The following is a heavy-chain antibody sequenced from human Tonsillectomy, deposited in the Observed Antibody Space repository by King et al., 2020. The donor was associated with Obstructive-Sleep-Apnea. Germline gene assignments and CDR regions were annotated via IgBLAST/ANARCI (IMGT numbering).Heavy chain of an antibody. J-gene: IGHJ4*02. D-gene: IGHD1-1*01. V-gene: IGHV3-30*04. Sequence: VQLVESGGGVVQPGRSLRLSCAASGFTFNNYAFDWVRQAPGKGLEWVALISYDGSNKYYADSVKGRFIISRDNSENKLYLQMNSLRPEDTALYYCAKDSWNDFCPTKNYVGNWGQGALVTVCS. CDR3: AKDSWNDFCPTKNYVGN. CDR1: GFTFNNYA. CDR2: ISYDGSNK.